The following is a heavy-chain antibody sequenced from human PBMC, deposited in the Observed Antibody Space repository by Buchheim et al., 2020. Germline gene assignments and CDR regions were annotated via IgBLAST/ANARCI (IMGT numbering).Heavy chain of an antibody. J-gene: IGHJ4*02. CDR1: EGTFGSDA. CDR2: TMPLAGIT. V-gene: IGHV1-69*04. D-gene: IGHD2-15*01. CDR3: ARGFGGIAQD. Sequence: QVHLVQSGADVKKVGSSVKVACKASEGTFGSDAISWVRQAPGQGLEWLGRTMPLAGITNYAQKFQGRVTLTADKSTSTAYMELTNLRSDDSGTYYCARGFGGIAQDWGQGTL.